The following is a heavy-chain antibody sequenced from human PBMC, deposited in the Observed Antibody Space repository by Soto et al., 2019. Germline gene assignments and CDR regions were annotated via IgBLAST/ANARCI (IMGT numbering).Heavy chain of an antibody. D-gene: IGHD3-3*01. CDR3: ASPNLRGSIY. Sequence: SETLSLTCTVSGGSISSSSYYWGWIRQPPGKGLEWIGSIYYSGSTYYNPSLKSRVTISVDTSKNQFSLKLSSVTAADTAVYYCASPNLRGSIYWGQGTLVTVSS. CDR1: GGSISSSSYY. J-gene: IGHJ4*02. CDR2: IYYSGST. V-gene: IGHV4-39*01.